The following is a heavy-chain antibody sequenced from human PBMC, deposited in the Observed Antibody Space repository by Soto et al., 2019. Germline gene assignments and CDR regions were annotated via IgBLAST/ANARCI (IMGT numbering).Heavy chain of an antibody. V-gene: IGHV1-69*12. Sequence: QVQLVQSGAEVKKPGSSVKVSCKASGGTFSSYAISWVRQAPGQGLEWMGGIIPIFGTANYAQKFQGRVTITADESTSKADMELSSLRSEDTAVYYCAGTAPPVVTAALVYWGQGALVTVSS. J-gene: IGHJ4*02. D-gene: IGHD2-21*02. CDR3: AGTAPPVVTAALVY. CDR1: GGTFSSYA. CDR2: IIPIFGTA.